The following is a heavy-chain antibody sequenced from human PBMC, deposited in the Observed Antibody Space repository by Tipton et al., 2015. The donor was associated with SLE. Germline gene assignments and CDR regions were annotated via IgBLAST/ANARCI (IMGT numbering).Heavy chain of an antibody. J-gene: IGHJ4*02. CDR3: ARGLVYQIL. D-gene: IGHD2-2*01. V-gene: IGHV1-8*01. CDR2: MNPNSGNT. Sequence: QLVQSGPEVKKPGASVKVSCKASGYTFTSYDINWVRQATGQGLEWVGWMNPNSGNTGYAQKFQGRVTMTRNTSISTGCMELSSLRSEDTAVESWARGLVYQILWGQGTLVTLSS. CDR1: GYTFTSYD.